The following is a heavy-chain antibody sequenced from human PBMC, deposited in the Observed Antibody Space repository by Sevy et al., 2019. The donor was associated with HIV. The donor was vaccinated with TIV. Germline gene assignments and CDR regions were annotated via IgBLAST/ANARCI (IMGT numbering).Heavy chain of an antibody. V-gene: IGHV1-2*02. CDR3: ARDPAYYDFWSGYYTGGVFDI. CDR1: GYTFTGYY. J-gene: IGHJ3*02. D-gene: IGHD3-3*01. Sequence: ASVKVSCKASGYTFTGYYMHWVRQAPGQGLEWMGWFNPNSGGTNYAQEFQGRVTMTRDTSISTAYMELSRLRSDDTAVYYCARDPAYYDFWSGYYTGGVFDIWGQGTMVTVSS. CDR2: FNPNSGGT.